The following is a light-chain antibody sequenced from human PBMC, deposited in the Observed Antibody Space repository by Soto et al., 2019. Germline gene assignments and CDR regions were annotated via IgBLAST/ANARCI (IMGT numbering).Light chain of an antibody. CDR3: QKLNDFPT. Sequence: DIQLTQSPSFLSASVGXRVTITCRASQDIGVYLGWYQQKPGKAPNLLIYAASTLLFGVPSRFSGSGSGTEFSLSISSLQPEDFGTYYCQKLNDFPTFGPGTKVDIK. V-gene: IGKV1-9*01. CDR2: AAS. CDR1: QDIGVY. J-gene: IGKJ3*01.